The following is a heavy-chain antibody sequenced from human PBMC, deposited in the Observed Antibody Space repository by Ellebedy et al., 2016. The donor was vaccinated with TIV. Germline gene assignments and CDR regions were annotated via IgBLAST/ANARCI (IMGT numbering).Heavy chain of an antibody. J-gene: IGHJ6*02. CDR2: IDPSGCT. CDR3: ARDAYETLTGWSEGMDV. V-gene: IGHV4-31*03. Sequence: SETLSLTCTVPGGAISSGTYYWTWVRQHPGKGREWLGYIDPSGCTFYSPSLKSRGTISVDTSKNQFSLKLSSVTAADTAVYYCARDAYETLTGWSEGMDVWGQGTTVTVSS. D-gene: IGHD3-9*01. CDR1: GGAISSGTYY.